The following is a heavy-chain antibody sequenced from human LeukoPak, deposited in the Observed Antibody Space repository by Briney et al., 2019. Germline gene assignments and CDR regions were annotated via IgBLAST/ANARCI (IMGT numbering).Heavy chain of an antibody. Sequence: ASAKVSCKASGYTFTSYGISWVRQAPGQGLEWMGWISAYNGNTNYAQKLQGRVTMTTDTSTSTAYMELRSLRSDDTAVYYCASSPLVPAAIGWGDWYYFDYWGQGTLVTVSS. CDR2: ISAYNGNT. CDR3: ASSPLVPAAIGWGDWYYFDY. J-gene: IGHJ4*02. D-gene: IGHD2-2*01. CDR1: GYTFTSYG. V-gene: IGHV1-18*01.